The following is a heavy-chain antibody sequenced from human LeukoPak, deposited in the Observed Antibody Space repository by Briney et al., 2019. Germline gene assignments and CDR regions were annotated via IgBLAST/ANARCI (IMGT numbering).Heavy chain of an antibody. J-gene: IGHJ6*03. Sequence: ASAKVSCKASGYTFTSYDINWVRQATGQGLEWMGWMNPNSGNTGYAQKFQGRVTMTRNTSISTAYMELSSLRSEDTAVYYCARAAYYDFWSGYYLYYYYMDVWGKGTTVTVSS. V-gene: IGHV1-8*01. CDR3: ARAAYYDFWSGYYLYYYYMDV. CDR1: GYTFTSYD. CDR2: MNPNSGNT. D-gene: IGHD3-3*01.